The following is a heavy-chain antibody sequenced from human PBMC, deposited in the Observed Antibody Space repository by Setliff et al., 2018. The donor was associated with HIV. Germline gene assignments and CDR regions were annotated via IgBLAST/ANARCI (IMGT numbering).Heavy chain of an antibody. Sequence: SVKVSCKASGGSFRNYAINWVRQAPGQGLEWMGGIIPLLGTPNYAHKFQGRVTITADKYSSTVNMELSSLRSEDSAGFYCARDRSGIAVAAPDAFDVWGQGTMVTVSS. D-gene: IGHD6-19*01. CDR1: GGSFRNYA. CDR2: IIPLLGTP. V-gene: IGHV1-69*06. J-gene: IGHJ3*01. CDR3: ARDRSGIAVAAPDAFDV.